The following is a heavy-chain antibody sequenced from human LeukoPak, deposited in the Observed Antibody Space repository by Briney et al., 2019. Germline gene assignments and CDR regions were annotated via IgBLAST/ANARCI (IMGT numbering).Heavy chain of an antibody. Sequence: SETLSLTCAVYGGSFSGYYWSWIRQPPGKGLEWIGEINHSGSTHYNPSLKSRVTISVDTSKNQFSLKLSSVTAADTAVYYCARDYYDSSGYNGWPFDYWGQGTLVTVSS. J-gene: IGHJ4*02. CDR2: INHSGST. CDR3: ARDYYDSSGYNGWPFDY. D-gene: IGHD3-22*01. V-gene: IGHV4-34*01. CDR1: GGSFSGYY.